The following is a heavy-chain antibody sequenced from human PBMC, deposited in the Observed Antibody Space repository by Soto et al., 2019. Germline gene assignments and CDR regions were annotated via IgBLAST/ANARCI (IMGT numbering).Heavy chain of an antibody. Sequence: GGSLRLSCAASGFSFSLYWMHWVRQAPGKGLVWVSRINGDGSDTSYGDSVKGRFTTSRDNAKNTLYLHMNSLGAEDTAVYYCARDFGEVGATAVYDIWGQGTMVTVSS. CDR3: ARDFGEVGATAVYDI. J-gene: IGHJ3*02. V-gene: IGHV3-74*01. D-gene: IGHD1-26*01. CDR2: INGDGSDT. CDR1: GFSFSLYW.